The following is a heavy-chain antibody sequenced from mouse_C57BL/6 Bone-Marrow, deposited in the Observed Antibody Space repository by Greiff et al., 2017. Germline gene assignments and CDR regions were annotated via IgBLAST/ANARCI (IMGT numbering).Heavy chain of an antibody. J-gene: IGHJ4*01. CDR2: ISNLAYSI. V-gene: IGHV5-15*04. CDR1: GFTFSDYG. CDR3: ARRGYGPYYAMDY. Sequence: DVQLVESGGGLVQPGGSLKLSCAASGFTFSDYGMAWVRQAPRKGPEWVAFISNLAYSIYYADTVTGRFTISRENAKNTLYLEMSSLRSEDTAMYYCARRGYGPYYAMDYWGQGTSVTVSS. D-gene: IGHD2-2*01.